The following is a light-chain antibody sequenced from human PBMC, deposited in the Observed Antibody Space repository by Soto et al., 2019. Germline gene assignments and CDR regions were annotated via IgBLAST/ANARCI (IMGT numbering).Light chain of an antibody. V-gene: IGLV2-14*03. CDR2: DVT. J-gene: IGLJ3*02. CDR3: TSYTSNSTLV. CDR1: TSDVGGCNY. Sequence: QSALTQPASVSGSPGRSITISCTGTTSDVGGCNYVSWYQQHPGKAPKLIIFDVTDRPSGVSDRFSGSKSGNTASLTITGVQAEDEADYYCTSYTSNSTLVFGGGTKLTVL.